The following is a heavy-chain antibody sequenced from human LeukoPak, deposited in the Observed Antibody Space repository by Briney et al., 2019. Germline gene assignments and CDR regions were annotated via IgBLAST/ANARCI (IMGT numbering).Heavy chain of an antibody. CDR2: IYYSGST. D-gene: IGHD3-22*01. Sequence: ASETLSLTCTVSGGSISSYYWSWIRQPPGKGLEWIGYIYYSGSTNYDPSLKSRVTISVDTSKNQFSLKLSSVTAADTAVYYCATSLHRDGSGYLSRVGRYYYGMDVWGQGTTVTVSS. J-gene: IGHJ6*02. CDR3: ATSLHRDGSGYLSRVGRYYYGMDV. V-gene: IGHV4-59*08. CDR1: GGSISSYY.